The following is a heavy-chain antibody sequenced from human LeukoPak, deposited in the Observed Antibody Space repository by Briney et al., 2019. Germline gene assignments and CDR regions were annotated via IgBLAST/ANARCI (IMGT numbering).Heavy chain of an antibody. J-gene: IGHJ4*02. CDR2: ISGSGATT. CDR1: GFTFSSYG. V-gene: IGHV3-23*01. CDR3: ARERRGKTFDY. Sequence: GGTLRLSCAASGFTFSSYGMSWVRQAPGKGLEWVSTISGSGATTYYADSVNGRFTISRDNSKNTLYLQMNSLRAEDTAVYYCARERRGKTFDYWGQGTLVTVSS.